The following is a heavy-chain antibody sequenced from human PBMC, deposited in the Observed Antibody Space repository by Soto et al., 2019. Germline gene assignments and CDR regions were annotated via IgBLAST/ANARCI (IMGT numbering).Heavy chain of an antibody. Sequence: QVQLLESGGGVVQPGRSLRLSCVASGFTLTNNGMHWLRQAPGQGLEWVAVISSDGSSYYYGDSVRGRFTISRDTSKNALCLEMNSLTTPDTAVYYCAKDRGLAESGTWSHYYYGMDVWGQGASVTVS. J-gene: IGHJ6*02. D-gene: IGHD1-26*01. CDR2: ISSDGSSY. V-gene: IGHV3-30*18. CDR3: AKDRGLAESGTWSHYYYGMDV. CDR1: GFTLTNNG.